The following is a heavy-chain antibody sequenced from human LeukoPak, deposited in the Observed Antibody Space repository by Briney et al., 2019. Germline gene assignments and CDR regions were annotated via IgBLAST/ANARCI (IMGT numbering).Heavy chain of an antibody. CDR1: GGTFSSYA. CDR3: ARVAPAYSSSWDYYYGMDV. V-gene: IGHV1-69*04. CDR2: IFPILGIA. J-gene: IGHJ6*02. D-gene: IGHD6-13*01. Sequence: GSSVKVSCKASGGTFSSYAISWVRQAPGQGLEWMGRIFPILGIANYAQKFQGRVTITADKSTSTAYMELSSLRSEDTAVYYCARVAPAYSSSWDYYYGMDVWGQGTTVTVSS.